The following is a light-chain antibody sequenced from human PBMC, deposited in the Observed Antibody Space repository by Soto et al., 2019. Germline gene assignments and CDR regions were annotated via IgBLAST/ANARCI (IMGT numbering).Light chain of an antibody. V-gene: IGKV3-20*01. CDR3: QQYDNSPLT. J-gene: IGKJ4*01. Sequence: DIVLTQSPGTLSLSPGERATLSCRASQSVSSSYLAWYQQKPGQAPRLLIYGASNRATGTPDRFSGGGSGTDFTLTISRLEPEDFAVYYCQQYDNSPLTFGGGTKVDI. CDR2: GAS. CDR1: QSVSSSY.